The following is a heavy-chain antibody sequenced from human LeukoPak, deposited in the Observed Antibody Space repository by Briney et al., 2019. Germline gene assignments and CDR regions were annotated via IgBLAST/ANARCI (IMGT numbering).Heavy chain of an antibody. D-gene: IGHD2-15*01. Sequence: QAGGSLRLSCAASGFTFSSYEMNWVRQAPGKGLEWVSYISSSGSTIYYADSVKGRFTISRDNAENSLYLQMNSLRAEDTAVYYCVREYCSGGSCSDAFDIWGQGTMVTVSS. CDR2: ISSSGSTI. CDR3: VREYCSGGSCSDAFDI. CDR1: GFTFSSYE. V-gene: IGHV3-48*03. J-gene: IGHJ3*02.